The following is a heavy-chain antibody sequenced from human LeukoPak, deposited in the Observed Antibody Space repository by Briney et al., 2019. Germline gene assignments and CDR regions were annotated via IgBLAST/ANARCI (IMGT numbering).Heavy chain of an antibody. CDR3: ARDSEQWLVLYYFDY. J-gene: IGHJ4*02. Sequence: GGSLRLSCAASGFTFSSYAMHWVRQAPGKGLEWVAVISYDGSNKYYADSVKGRFTISRDNSKNTQYLQMNSLRAEDTAVYYCARDSEQWLVLYYFDYWGQGTLVTVSS. D-gene: IGHD6-19*01. V-gene: IGHV3-30-3*01. CDR1: GFTFSSYA. CDR2: ISYDGSNK.